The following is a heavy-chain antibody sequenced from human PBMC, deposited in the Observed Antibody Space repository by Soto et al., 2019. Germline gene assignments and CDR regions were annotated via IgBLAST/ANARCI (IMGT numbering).Heavy chain of an antibody. CDR3: ARAGCLGLYYYYGMDV. D-gene: IGHD3-16*01. Sequence: EVQLVESGGGLVQPGGSLRLSCAASGFTVSSNYMSWVRQAPGKGLEWVSVIYSGGSTYYADSVKGRFTISRDNSKSARDLRMDSLRAEDTVVYYCARAGCLGLYYYYGMDVWGQQTTNTVTS. CDR2: IYSGGST. J-gene: IGHJ6*01. V-gene: IGHV3-66*01. CDR1: GFTVSSNY.